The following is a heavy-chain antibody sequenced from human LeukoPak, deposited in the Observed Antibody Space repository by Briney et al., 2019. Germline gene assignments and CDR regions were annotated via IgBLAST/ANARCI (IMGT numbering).Heavy chain of an antibody. Sequence: GGSLRLSCAASGFTFSSYSMNWVRQAPGKGLEWVSSISSSSSYIYYADSVKGRFTISRDNAKNSPYLQMNSLRAEDTAVYYCARDTAHYGSGSNYFDYWGQGTLVAVSS. D-gene: IGHD3-10*01. CDR3: ARDTAHYGSGSNYFDY. V-gene: IGHV3-21*01. CDR2: ISSSSSYI. J-gene: IGHJ4*02. CDR1: GFTFSSYS.